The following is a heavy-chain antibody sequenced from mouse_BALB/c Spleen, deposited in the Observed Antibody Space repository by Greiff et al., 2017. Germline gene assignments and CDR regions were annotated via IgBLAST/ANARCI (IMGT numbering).Heavy chain of an antibody. J-gene: IGHJ4*01. CDR1: GFTFSSYG. CDR3: ARQHYYGSSLVYAMDY. CDR2: ISSGGSYT. D-gene: IGHD1-1*01. Sequence: VQLKESGGDLVKPGGSLKLSCAASGFTFSSYGMSWVRQTPDKRLEWVATISSGGSYTYYPDSVKGRFTISRDNAKNTLYLQMSSLKSEDTAMYYCARQHYYGSSLVYAMDYWGQGTSVTVSS. V-gene: IGHV5-6*01.